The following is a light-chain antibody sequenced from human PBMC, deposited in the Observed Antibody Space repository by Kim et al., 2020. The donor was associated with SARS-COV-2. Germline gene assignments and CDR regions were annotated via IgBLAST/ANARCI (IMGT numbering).Light chain of an antibody. V-gene: IGLV6-57*03. CDR2: GEN. Sequence: KAVTSSSTRGSGSIASNYGQWYQQRPGSAPTTVIYGENQRPSGVPDRFSGSIDSSSNAASLTISGLKTEDEADYYCQSYDSSNHVVFGGGTQLTVL. CDR3: QSYDSSNHVV. CDR1: SGSIASNY. J-gene: IGLJ2*01.